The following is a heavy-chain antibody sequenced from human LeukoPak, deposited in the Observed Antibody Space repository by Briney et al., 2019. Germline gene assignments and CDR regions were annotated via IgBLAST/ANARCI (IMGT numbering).Heavy chain of an antibody. V-gene: IGHV3-21*06. CDR1: GFTLSSYT. D-gene: IGHD2-21*02. CDR2: ISVSSTFM. J-gene: IGHJ5*02. CDR3: AREVAYCAGDCSPA. Sequence: GGSLRVSCAASGFTLSSYTMNWVRQALGKGLEWVSSISVSSTFMYYADSVKGRFTISRDNAKNAMYLQMNSLRAEDTAVYFCAREVAYCAGDCSPAWGQGTLVTVSS.